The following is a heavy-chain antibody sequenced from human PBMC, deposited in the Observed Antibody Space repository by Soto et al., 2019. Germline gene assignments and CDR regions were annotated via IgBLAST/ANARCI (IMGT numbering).Heavy chain of an antibody. D-gene: IGHD4-17*01. V-gene: IGHV3-48*01. J-gene: IGHJ1*01. CDR3: ARFPNDYGDSAGERVDEYFQH. Sequence: GGSLRLSCAASGFTFSSYSMNWVRQAPGKGLEWVSYISSSSSTIYYADSVKGRFTISRDNAKNSLYLQMNSLRAEDTAVYYCARFPNDYGDSAGERVDEYFQHWGQGTLVTVAS. CDR2: ISSSSSTI. CDR1: GFTFSSYS.